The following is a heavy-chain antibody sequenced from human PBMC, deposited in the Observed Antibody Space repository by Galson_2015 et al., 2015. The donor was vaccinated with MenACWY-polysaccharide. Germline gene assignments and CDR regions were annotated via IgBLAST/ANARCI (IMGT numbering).Heavy chain of an antibody. CDR2: IKDYGGNT. J-gene: IGHJ4*02. Sequence: SVKVSCKASGYTFTSYGIGWVRQAPGQGLEWMAWIKDYGGNTDYAQKLQGRITMTTDTSTSTPYMELRSLRFDDTAVYYCARVGQYCSGDSYFDYWGQGTLVTVSS. CDR3: ARVGQYCSGDSYFDY. D-gene: IGHD2-15*01. CDR1: GYTFTSYG. V-gene: IGHV1-18*01.